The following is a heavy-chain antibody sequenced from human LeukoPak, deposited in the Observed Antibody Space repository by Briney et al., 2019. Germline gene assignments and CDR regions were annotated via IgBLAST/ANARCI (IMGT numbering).Heavy chain of an antibody. D-gene: IGHD5-18*01. CDR1: GFTFSSYC. CDR3: ASNTGYSYGYFDY. CDR2: ISRGGSTI. J-gene: IGHJ4*02. V-gene: IGHV3-48*03. Sequence: QTGGSLRLSCAASGFTFSSYCMNWVRQAPGKGLEWVSYISRGGSTIYYADSVKGRFTFSRDNAKNSLYLQMNSLRAEDTAVYYCASNTGYSYGYFDYWGQGTLVTVSS.